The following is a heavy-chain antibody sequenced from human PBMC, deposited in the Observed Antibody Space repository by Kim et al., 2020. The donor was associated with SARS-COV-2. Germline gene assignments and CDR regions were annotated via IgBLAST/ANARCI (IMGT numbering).Heavy chain of an antibody. CDR3: AKYSQSDLYSMSSTVH. CDR2: ISGGGDTT. J-gene: IGHJ1*01. Sequence: GGSLRLSCAASGFTFSDYAMNWVRQAPGKGLEWVSVISGGGDTTTYADSVKGRFTISRDNSKNSLYLQMNSLTADDTGMYFCAKYSQSDLYSMSSTVHWG. D-gene: IGHD5-12*01. CDR1: GFTFSDYA. V-gene: IGHV3-43*02.